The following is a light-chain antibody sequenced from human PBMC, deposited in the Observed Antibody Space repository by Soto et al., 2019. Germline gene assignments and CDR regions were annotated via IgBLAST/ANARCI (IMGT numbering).Light chain of an antibody. V-gene: IGLV2-14*01. CDR1: SNDVGGYNY. CDR2: EVN. CDR3: SSNTRSSTLV. J-gene: IGLJ2*01. Sequence: QSVLTQPASVSGSPGQSITISCTGTSNDVGGYNYVSWYQQHPGKAPKLMISEVNNRPSGVSNRFSGSKSGNTASLTISGLQAEDEADYYCSSNTRSSTLVFGGGTQLTVL.